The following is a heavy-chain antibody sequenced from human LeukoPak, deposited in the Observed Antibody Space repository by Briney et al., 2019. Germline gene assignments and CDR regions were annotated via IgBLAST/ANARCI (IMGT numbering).Heavy chain of an antibody. CDR3: AKDRHYYDSGVGYYFDY. Sequence: PGGSLRLSCAASEFTFITYGMHWVRQAPGKGLEWVAFIRYDGSNKFYADSVQGRFTISRDNSKNTLYLQMNSLRPEDTAVYYCAKDRHYYDSGVGYYFDYWGQGTLVTVSS. J-gene: IGHJ4*02. CDR1: EFTFITYG. CDR2: IRYDGSNK. V-gene: IGHV3-30*02. D-gene: IGHD3-10*01.